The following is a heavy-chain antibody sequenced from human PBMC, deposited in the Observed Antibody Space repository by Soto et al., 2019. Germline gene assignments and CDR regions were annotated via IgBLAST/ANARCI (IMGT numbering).Heavy chain of an antibody. V-gene: IGHV3-33*01. CDR3: ARDRSYRPFWFEY. D-gene: IGHD3-3*01. J-gene: IGHJ4*02. Sequence: QVQLVESGGGVVQPGRSLRLSCAASGFTFSTYGIHWVRQAPGKGLEWVAVIWYDGSNKYYADSVKGRFTISRDNSKNTLYLQMNSLRAEDTAVYYCARDRSYRPFWFEYWGQGTLVSVSS. CDR1: GFTFSTYG. CDR2: IWYDGSNK.